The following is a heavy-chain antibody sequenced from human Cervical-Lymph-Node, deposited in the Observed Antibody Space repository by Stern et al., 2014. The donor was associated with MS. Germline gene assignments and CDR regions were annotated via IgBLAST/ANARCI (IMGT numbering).Heavy chain of an antibody. J-gene: IGHJ6*02. CDR3: SNSVAGYSYYGLDV. V-gene: IGHV4-39*01. D-gene: IGHD6-19*01. Sequence: VQLVESGPGLVKPSETLSLTCTVSGGSISSSSYYWGWIRQPPGKGLEWIGSIYYSGSTYYNPYLKSRVTISGDTSKNQVSPKLSSGTAADTAVYYCSNSVAGYSYYGLDVWGQGTTVTVSS. CDR2: IYYSGST. CDR1: GGSISSSSYY.